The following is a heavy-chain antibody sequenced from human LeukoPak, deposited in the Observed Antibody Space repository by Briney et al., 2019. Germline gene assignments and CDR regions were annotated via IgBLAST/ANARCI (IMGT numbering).Heavy chain of an antibody. J-gene: IGHJ4*02. D-gene: IGHD3-3*01. V-gene: IGHV4-61*02. CDR3: AREAYDFWSGSARDSGY. Sequence: SQTLSLTXTVSGGSIRSGSYYWSWIRQPAGKGLEWIGRIYTSGSTNYNPSLKSRVTISVDTSKNQFSLKLSSVTAADTAVYYCAREAYDFWSGSARDSGYWGQGTLVTVSS. CDR1: GGSIRSGSYY. CDR2: IYTSGST.